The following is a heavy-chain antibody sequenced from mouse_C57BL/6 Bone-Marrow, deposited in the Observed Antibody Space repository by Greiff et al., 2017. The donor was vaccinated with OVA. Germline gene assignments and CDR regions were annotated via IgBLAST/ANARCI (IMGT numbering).Heavy chain of an antibody. Sequence: VQLQQSGPELVKPGASVKISCKASGYTFTDYYMNWVKQSHGKSLEWIGDINPNNGGTSYNQKFKGKATLTVDKSSSTAYMELRSLTSEDSAVYYGALDSSGYRGAMDYWGQGTSVTVSS. D-gene: IGHD3-2*02. V-gene: IGHV1-26*01. CDR3: ALDSSGYRGAMDY. CDR2: INPNNGGT. CDR1: GYTFTDYY. J-gene: IGHJ4*01.